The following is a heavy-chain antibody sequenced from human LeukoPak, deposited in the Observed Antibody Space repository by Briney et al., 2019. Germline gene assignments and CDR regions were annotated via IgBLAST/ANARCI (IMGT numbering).Heavy chain of an antibody. D-gene: IGHD1-7*01. J-gene: IGHJ6*02. CDR2: IIPIFGTA. Sequence: SVKVSCKASGGTFSSYAISWVRQAPGQGLEWMGGIIPIFGTANYAQRFQGRVTITADESTSTAYMELSSLRSEDTAVYYYASGQLELRGYYYCYYYGMDVWGQGTTVTVSS. CDR1: GGTFSSYA. CDR3: ASGQLELRGYYYCYYYGMDV. V-gene: IGHV1-69*13.